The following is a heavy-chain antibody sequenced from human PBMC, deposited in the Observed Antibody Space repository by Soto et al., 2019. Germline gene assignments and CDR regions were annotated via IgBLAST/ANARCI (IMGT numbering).Heavy chain of an antibody. CDR2: ISYDGSNK. Sequence: LRLSCAASGFTFSSYGMHWVRQAPGKGLEWVAVISYDGSNKYYADSVKGRFTISRDNSKNTLYLQMNSLRAEDTAVYYCAKDREGSGWNFNYYYGMDVWGQGTTVTVSS. J-gene: IGHJ6*02. D-gene: IGHD6-19*01. CDR1: GFTFSSYG. CDR3: AKDREGSGWNFNYYYGMDV. V-gene: IGHV3-30*18.